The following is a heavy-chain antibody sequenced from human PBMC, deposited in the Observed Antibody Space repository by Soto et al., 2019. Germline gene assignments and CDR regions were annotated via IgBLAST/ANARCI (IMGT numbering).Heavy chain of an antibody. V-gene: IGHV2-5*01. CDR1: GFSLSTDAVG. D-gene: IGHD6-13*01. Sequence: QITLEESGPTLVRPTQTLTLTCTVSGFSLSTDAVGVPWIRQPPGKALEWLALIYWNDEARYKSSLNNRLTITKDTSKNQVVLTMTDMAPLDTATYFCAHRIAAPGRTLDYWGQGILVTGSS. CDR2: IYWNDEA. J-gene: IGHJ4*02. CDR3: AHRIAAPGRTLDY.